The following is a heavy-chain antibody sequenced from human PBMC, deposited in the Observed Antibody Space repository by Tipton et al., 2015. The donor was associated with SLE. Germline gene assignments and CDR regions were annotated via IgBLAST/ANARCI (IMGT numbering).Heavy chain of an antibody. CDR1: GGSFSGYY. CDR2: INHSGST. Sequence: TLSLTCAVYGGSFSGYYWSWIRQPPGKGLEWIGEINHSGSTNYNPSLKSRVTISVDTSKNQFSLKLSSVTAADTAVYYCARLGDSSLVRVWGQGTMATVSS. CDR3: ARLGDSSLVRV. D-gene: IGHD3-22*01. V-gene: IGHV4-34*01. J-gene: IGHJ3*01.